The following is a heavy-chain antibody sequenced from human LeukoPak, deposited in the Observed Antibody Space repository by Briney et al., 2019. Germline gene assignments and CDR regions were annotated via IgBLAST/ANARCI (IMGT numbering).Heavy chain of an antibody. CDR3: AKEGCSSTSCYDYFDY. CDR2: IRYDGSNK. CDR1: GFTFSRYG. J-gene: IGHJ4*02. Sequence: GGSLRLSCAASGFTFSRYGMHWVRQAPGQGLEWVAFIRYDGSNKYYAHSVKGRFTISRDNSKNTLYLQMNSLRAEDTAVYYCAKEGCSSTSCYDYFDYWGQGTLVTVSS. D-gene: IGHD2-2*01. V-gene: IGHV3-30*02.